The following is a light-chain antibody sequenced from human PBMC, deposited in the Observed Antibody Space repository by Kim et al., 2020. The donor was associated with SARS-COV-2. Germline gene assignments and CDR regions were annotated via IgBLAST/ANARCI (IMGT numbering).Light chain of an antibody. CDR1: SRRSYY. Sequence: LGQKVRRTYQEDSRRSYYASWYQQKTGQAPVLVIYGKNNRPSGIPDRFSGSSSGNTASLTITGAQAEDEADYYCNSRDSSGNHPDVFGAGTKVTVL. CDR3: NSRDSSGNHPDV. J-gene: IGLJ1*01. CDR2: GKN. V-gene: IGLV3-19*01.